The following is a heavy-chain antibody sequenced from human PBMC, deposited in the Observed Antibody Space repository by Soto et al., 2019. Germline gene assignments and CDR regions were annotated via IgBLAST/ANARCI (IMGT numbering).Heavy chain of an antibody. CDR3: ARGDYGTGVYPFPYLDY. D-gene: IGHD2-8*02. Sequence: HEHLVQSGAEVKRPGASLKVSCKASGYSFPGYYIHWVRQAPGQGLEWMGWITPDSGATNYAQNFQGRVTLTSDTSISTASMDLTSLTSDDTAVYYCARGDYGTGVYPFPYLDYWCQGTLVIVSS. CDR1: GYSFPGYY. V-gene: IGHV1-2*02. CDR2: ITPDSGAT. J-gene: IGHJ4*02.